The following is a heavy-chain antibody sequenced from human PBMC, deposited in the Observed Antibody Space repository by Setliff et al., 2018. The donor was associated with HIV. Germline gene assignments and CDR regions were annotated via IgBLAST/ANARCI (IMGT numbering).Heavy chain of an antibody. D-gene: IGHD3-22*01. J-gene: IGHJ4*02. CDR3: ARDLDSSGYFNTLNY. V-gene: IGHV1-18*01. CDR2: ISAYNGNT. Sequence: GASVKVSCKASGYTFTSYDINWVRQAPGQGLEWMGWISAYNGNTNYAQKLQGRVTMTTDTSTRTAYMELRSLRSDDTAVCYCARDLDSSGYFNTLNYWGQGTLVTVSS. CDR1: GYTFTSYD.